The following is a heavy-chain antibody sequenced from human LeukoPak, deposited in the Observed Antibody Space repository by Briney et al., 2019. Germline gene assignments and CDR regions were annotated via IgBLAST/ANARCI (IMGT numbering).Heavy chain of an antibody. Sequence: SETLSLTCNVPGESISSHHWSWTRQSPGKGLEWIGEINHSGSTNYNPSLKSRVTISVDTSKNQFSLKLSSVTAADTAVYYCARGGGVQYDYWGQGTLVTVSS. D-gene: IGHD3-16*01. V-gene: IGHV4-34*01. CDR1: GESISSHH. CDR2: INHSGST. J-gene: IGHJ4*02. CDR3: ARGGGVQYDY.